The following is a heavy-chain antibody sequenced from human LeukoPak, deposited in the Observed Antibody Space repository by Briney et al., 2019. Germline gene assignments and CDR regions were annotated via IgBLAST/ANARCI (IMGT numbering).Heavy chain of an antibody. CDR2: IYSGDRT. J-gene: IGHJ4*02. V-gene: IGHV3-66*01. CDR1: GFSVNNLY. CDR3: ARDGEYSYGYGFDY. D-gene: IGHD5-18*01. Sequence: GRSLRLSCAASGFSVNNLYMSWVRQAPGNGLEWVSVIYSGDRTYYADSVKGRFTISRDTSKNTVYLQMNSLRPEETAVYYCARDGEYSYGYGFDYWGQGTLVTVSS.